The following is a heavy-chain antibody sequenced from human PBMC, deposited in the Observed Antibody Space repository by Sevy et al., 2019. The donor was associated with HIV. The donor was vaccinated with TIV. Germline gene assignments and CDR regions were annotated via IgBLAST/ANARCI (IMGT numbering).Heavy chain of an antibody. Sequence: SETLSLTCAVYGGSFSGYYWSWIRQPPGRGLEWIGEINHSGSNNYHPSLKSRVTISEDTSKNQFYLKLISVTAADTAVYYCARHCGSTSCSHAFDIWGQGTVVTVSS. CDR2: INHSGSN. CDR1: GGSFSGYY. CDR3: ARHCGSTSCSHAFDI. J-gene: IGHJ3*02. D-gene: IGHD2-2*01. V-gene: IGHV4-34*01.